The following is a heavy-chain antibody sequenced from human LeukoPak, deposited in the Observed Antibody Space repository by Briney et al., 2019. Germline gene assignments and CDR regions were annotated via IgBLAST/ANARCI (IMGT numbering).Heavy chain of an antibody. CDR2: INAYNGHT. CDR3: ARGGYSYGPHASDFDY. D-gene: IGHD5-18*01. Sequence: ASVKVSCKASGYSFTRYGISWVRQAPGHGLEWMGWINAYNGHTNYAQKLQGRVTMTTDTSTTTAYMELRSLRSDDTAVYYCARGGYSYGPHASDFDYWGQGTLVTVSS. CDR1: GYSFTRYG. V-gene: IGHV1-18*01. J-gene: IGHJ4*02.